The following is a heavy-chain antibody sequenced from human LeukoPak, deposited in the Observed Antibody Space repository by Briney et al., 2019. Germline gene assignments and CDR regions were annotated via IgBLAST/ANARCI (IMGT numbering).Heavy chain of an antibody. Sequence: ASVRVSCKASGYTSTGHFMHWVRQAPGQGLEWMGWINPNSGGTYYAQKFQGRVTMTRDTSISTVYMEMSRLRSDDTAVYYCARETGRRVFYDSSGYLHFWGQGTLVAVSS. CDR3: ARETGRRVFYDSSGYLHF. D-gene: IGHD3-22*01. J-gene: IGHJ4*02. CDR2: INPNSGGT. CDR1: GYTSTGHF. V-gene: IGHV1-2*02.